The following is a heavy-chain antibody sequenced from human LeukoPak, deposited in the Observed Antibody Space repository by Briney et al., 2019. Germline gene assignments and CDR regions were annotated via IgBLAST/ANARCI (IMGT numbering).Heavy chain of an antibody. J-gene: IGHJ4*02. Sequence: SETLSLTCAVYGGSFSGYYWSWIRQPPGKGLEWIGEINHSGSTNYNPSLKSRVTRSVDTSKNQFSLKLSSVTAADTAVYYCARADQYVWGSYRYPSLGPPQAYYFDYWGQGTLVTVSS. V-gene: IGHV4-34*01. D-gene: IGHD3-16*02. CDR3: ARADQYVWGSYRYPSLGPPQAYYFDY. CDR1: GGSFSGYY. CDR2: INHSGST.